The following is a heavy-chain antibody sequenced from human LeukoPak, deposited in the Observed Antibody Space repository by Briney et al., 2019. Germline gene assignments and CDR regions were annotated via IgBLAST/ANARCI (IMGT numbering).Heavy chain of an antibody. Sequence: SETLSLTCTVSGGSISSYYWSWIRQPPGKGLEWIGYIYYSGSTNYNPSLKSRVTISVDTSKNQFSLKLSSVTAADTAVYYCAREPRGYSYGYVEGAFDIWGQGTMVTASS. J-gene: IGHJ3*02. CDR3: AREPRGYSYGYVEGAFDI. CDR2: IYYSGST. V-gene: IGHV4-59*01. CDR1: GGSISSYY. D-gene: IGHD5-18*01.